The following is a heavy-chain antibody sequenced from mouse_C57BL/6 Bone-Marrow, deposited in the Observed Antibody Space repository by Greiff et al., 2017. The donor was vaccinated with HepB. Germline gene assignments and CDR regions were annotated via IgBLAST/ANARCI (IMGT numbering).Heavy chain of an antibody. Sequence: EVQLVESGGGLVKPGGSLKLSCAASGFTFSDYGMHWVRQAPEKGLEWVAYISSGSSTIYYADTVKGRFTISKDNAKTTLFLQMTSLRSEDTAMYYCARSPGFAYWGQGTLVTVSA. CDR3: ARSPGFAY. CDR2: ISSGSSTI. J-gene: IGHJ3*01. CDR1: GFTFSDYG. V-gene: IGHV5-17*01.